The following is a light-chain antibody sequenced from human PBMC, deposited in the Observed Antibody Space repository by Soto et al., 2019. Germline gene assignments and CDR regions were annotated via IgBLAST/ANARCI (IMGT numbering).Light chain of an antibody. J-gene: IGLJ2*01. CDR1: SSDVGAYNY. CDR3: SSYTTSAPLV. CDR2: EVN. Sequence: QSALTQPASVSGSPGQSITISCTGTSSDVGAYNYVSWYQQHPDKAPKLIIFEVNNRPSGVSNRFSGSKSGNTASLTISGLQAEDEAYYYCSSYTTSAPLVFGGGTKLTVL. V-gene: IGLV2-14*01.